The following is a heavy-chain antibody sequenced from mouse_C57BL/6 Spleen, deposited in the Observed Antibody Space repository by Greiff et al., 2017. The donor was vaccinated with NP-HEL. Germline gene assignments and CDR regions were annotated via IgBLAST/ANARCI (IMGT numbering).Heavy chain of an antibody. V-gene: IGHV1-7*01. CDR1: GYTFTSYW. CDR3: ASAHYYDGSSLDY. CDR2: IHPSRGYT. D-gene: IGHD1-1*01. J-gene: IGHJ2*01. Sequence: VKLQESGAELAKPGASVKLSCKASGYTFTSYWMHWVNQRPGQGLEWIGYIHPSRGYTKYNQKFKDKATLTADKSSSTAYMQLSSLTYEDSAVYYLASAHYYDGSSLDYWGQGTTLTVSS.